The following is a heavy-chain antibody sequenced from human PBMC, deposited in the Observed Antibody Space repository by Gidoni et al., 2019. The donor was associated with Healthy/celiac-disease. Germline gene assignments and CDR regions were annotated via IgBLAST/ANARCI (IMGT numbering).Heavy chain of an antibody. CDR1: SSYA. V-gene: IGHV3-30-3*01. Sequence: SSYAMHWVRQAPGKGLEWVAVISYDGSNKYYADSVKGRFTISRDNSKNTLYLQMNSLRAEDTAVYYCARAPYYYYYYYYMDVWGKGTTVTVSS. CDR3: ARAPYYYYYYYYMDV. J-gene: IGHJ6*03. CDR2: ISYDGSNK. D-gene: IGHD3-10*01.